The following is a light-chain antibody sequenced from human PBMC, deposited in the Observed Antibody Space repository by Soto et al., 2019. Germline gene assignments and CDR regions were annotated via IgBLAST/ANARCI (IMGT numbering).Light chain of an antibody. V-gene: IGKV3-11*01. CDR3: QQYNNWPPWT. CDR1: QSVTTY. J-gene: IGKJ1*01. Sequence: EIVLTQSPDTLSLSPGERATLSCRASQSVTTYLALYQQKPGQAPRLLIYDASNRATGIPDRFSGSGSGTDFTLTISSLQSEDFAVYYCQQYNNWPPWTFGQGTKVDIK. CDR2: DAS.